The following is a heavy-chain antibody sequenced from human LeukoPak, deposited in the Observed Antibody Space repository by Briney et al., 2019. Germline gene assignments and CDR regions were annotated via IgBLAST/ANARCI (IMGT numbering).Heavy chain of an antibody. D-gene: IGHD3-3*01. CDR3: AKGHFGAGHY. J-gene: IGHJ4*02. V-gene: IGHV3-43*02. Sequence: PGGSLRLSCAASGFTFGDYTMHWFRQPPGRGLQWVSLITGDGGTTSYAGSVKGRFTISRDNSKNSLYLHMNSLGNEDIALYYCAKGHFGAGHYWGQGTLVTVSS. CDR1: GFTFGDYT. CDR2: ITGDGGTT.